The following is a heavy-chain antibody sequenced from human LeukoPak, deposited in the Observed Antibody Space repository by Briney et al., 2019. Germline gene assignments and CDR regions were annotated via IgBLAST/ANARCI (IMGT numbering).Heavy chain of an antibody. CDR2: IYHSGST. J-gene: IGHJ3*02. CDR1: GGSISSGGYY. Sequence: PSETLSLTCTVSGGSISSGGYYWSWLRQPPGKGLEWIGYIYHSGSTYYNPSLKSRVTISVDRSKNQFSLKLSSVTAADTAVYYCAGDWARRGSHPRPTDAFDIWGQGTMVTVSS. CDR3: AGDWARRGSHPRPTDAFDI. D-gene: IGHD1-26*01. V-gene: IGHV4-30-2*01.